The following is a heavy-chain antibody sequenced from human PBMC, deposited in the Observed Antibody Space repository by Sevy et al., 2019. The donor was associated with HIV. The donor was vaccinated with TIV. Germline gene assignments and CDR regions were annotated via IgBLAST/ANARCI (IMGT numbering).Heavy chain of an antibody. V-gene: IGHV1-24*01. CDR1: GYTLTELS. CDR2: FDPEDGER. D-gene: IGHD6-19*01. Sequence: ASVKVSCKASGYTLTELSMHWVRQAPGKGLEWMGGFDPEDGERIYAQKFQGRVTMTEDTSTDTAYMELSSLRSEDTAVYYCATNSPGYSSGWYLSREVWGQGTLVTVSS. J-gene: IGHJ4*02. CDR3: ATNSPGYSSGWYLSREV.